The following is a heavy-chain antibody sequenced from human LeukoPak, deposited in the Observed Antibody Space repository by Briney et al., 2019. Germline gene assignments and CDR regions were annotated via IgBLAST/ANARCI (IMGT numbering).Heavy chain of an antibody. CDR2: IWYDGSNK. J-gene: IGHJ4*02. Sequence: GGSLRLSCAASGFTFSSYGMHWVRQAPGKGLEWVAVIWYDGSNKYYADSVKGRFTISRDNSKNTLYLQMNSLRAEDTAVYDCAKDQGIAVAGHHFDYWGQGTLVTVSS. V-gene: IGHV3-33*06. D-gene: IGHD6-19*01. CDR1: GFTFSSYG. CDR3: AKDQGIAVAGHHFDY.